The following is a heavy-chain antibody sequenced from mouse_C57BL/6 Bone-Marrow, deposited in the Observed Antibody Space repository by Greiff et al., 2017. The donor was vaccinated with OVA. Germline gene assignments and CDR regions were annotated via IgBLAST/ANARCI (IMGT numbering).Heavy chain of an antibody. CDR3: ARGGVPYFDV. CDR1: GYTFTSYW. J-gene: IGHJ1*03. Sequence: VQLQQPGAELVRPGSSVKLSCKASGYTFTSYWMDRVKQRPGQGLEWIGNIYPSDSETHYNQKFKDKATLTVDKSSSTAYMQLSSLTSEDSAVYYCARGGVPYFDVWGTGTTVTVSS. CDR2: IYPSDSET. V-gene: IGHV1-61*01.